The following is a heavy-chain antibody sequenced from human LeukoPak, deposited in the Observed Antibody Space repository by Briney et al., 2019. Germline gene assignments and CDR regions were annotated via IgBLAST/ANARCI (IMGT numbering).Heavy chain of an antibody. CDR1: GFTFSRYW. CDR2: INQDESAK. Sequence: PGGSLRLSCAASGFTFSRYWVSWVRQAPGKGLEWVASINQDESAKFYVDSVRGRFTISRDNAKNSLYLQMNSLRAEDTALYYWARDGDTVLTRGYYYYMDVWGKGTTVTISS. CDR3: ARDGDTVLTRGYYYYMDV. V-gene: IGHV3-7*01. D-gene: IGHD4-23*01. J-gene: IGHJ6*03.